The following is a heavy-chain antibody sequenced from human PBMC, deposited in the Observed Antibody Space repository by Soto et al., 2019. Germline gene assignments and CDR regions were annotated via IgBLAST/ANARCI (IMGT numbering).Heavy chain of an antibody. CDR3: ARDREESAGYFYGYEPYYFDY. Sequence: GGSLRLSCAASGFTFSSYSMDWVRQAPGKGLEWVSSISSSSSYIYYADSVKGRFTISRDNAKNSLYLQMNSLRAEDTAVYYCARDREESAGYFYGYEPYYFDYWGQGALVTVSS. D-gene: IGHD5-18*01. J-gene: IGHJ4*02. V-gene: IGHV3-21*01. CDR1: GFTFSSYS. CDR2: ISSSSSYI.